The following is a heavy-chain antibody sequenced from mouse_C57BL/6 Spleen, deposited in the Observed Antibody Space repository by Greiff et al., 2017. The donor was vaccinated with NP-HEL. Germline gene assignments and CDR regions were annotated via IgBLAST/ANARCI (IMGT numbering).Heavy chain of an antibody. CDR2: IDPSDSDT. CDR3: ARMGDYFDY. Sequence: QVQLQQSGAELVMPGASVKLSCKASGYTFTSYWMHWVKQRPGQGLEWIGEIDPSDSDTNYNQKFKGKSTLTVDKSSSTAYMQLSSLTSEDSAVYYCARMGDYFDYWGQGTTLTVSS. V-gene: IGHV1-69*01. CDR1: GYTFTSYW. J-gene: IGHJ2*01.